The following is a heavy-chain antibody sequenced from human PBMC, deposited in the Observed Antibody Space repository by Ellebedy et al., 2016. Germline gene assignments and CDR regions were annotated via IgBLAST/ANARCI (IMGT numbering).Heavy chain of an antibody. Sequence: SETLSLXCTVSGGSISSYYWSWIRQPSGKGLEWIGYIYYSGSTNYNPSLKSRVTISVDTSKNQFSLKLSSVTAADTAVYYCARAQYSSSRGWYFDYWGQGTLVTVSS. CDR1: GGSISSYY. V-gene: IGHV4-59*01. CDR2: IYYSGST. CDR3: ARAQYSSSRGWYFDY. J-gene: IGHJ4*02. D-gene: IGHD6-6*01.